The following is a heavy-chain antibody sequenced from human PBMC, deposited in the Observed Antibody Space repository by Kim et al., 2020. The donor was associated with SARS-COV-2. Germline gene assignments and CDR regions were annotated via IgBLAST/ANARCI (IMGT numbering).Heavy chain of an antibody. V-gene: IGHV3-15*01. D-gene: IGHD3-9*01. CDR3: TTNNYDILTGYYHFDY. J-gene: IGHJ4*02. Sequence: PVKGRFTISRDDSKNTLYLQMNSLKTEDTAVYYCTTNNYDILTGYYHFDYWGQGTLVTVSS.